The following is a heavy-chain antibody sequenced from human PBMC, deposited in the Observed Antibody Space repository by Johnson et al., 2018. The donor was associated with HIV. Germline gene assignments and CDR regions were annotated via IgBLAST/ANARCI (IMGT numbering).Heavy chain of an antibody. V-gene: IGHV3-66*01. CDR2: IYSGGST. D-gene: IGHD3-22*01. CDR3: ARGGRGVRITMIVVVPNDAFDI. Sequence: MQLVESGGGVVQPGGSLRLSCAASGFTVSSNYMSWVRQAPGKGLEWVSVIYSGGSTYYADSVKGRFTISRDNSKNTLYLQMNSLRAEDTAVYYCARGGRGVRITMIVVVPNDAFDIWGQGTMVTVSS. CDR1: GFTVSSNY. J-gene: IGHJ3*02.